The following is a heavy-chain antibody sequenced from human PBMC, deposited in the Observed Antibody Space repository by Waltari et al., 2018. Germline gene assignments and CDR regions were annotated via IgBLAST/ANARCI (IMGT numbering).Heavy chain of an antibody. CDR3: AREWGVMIGTAAYYLDH. J-gene: IGHJ4*02. Sequence: EVQLVGSGGGLVKPGGSLRLSCAASGFTFSSYTMNWVRQAPGKGLECVASISGGSSYTYYADSVKGRFTISRDNVKNSLYLQMNSLRVEDTAVYYCAREWGVMIGTAAYYLDHWTQGTLVTVSS. CDR2: ISGGSSYT. V-gene: IGHV3-21*02. CDR1: GFTFSSYT. D-gene: IGHD3-16*01.